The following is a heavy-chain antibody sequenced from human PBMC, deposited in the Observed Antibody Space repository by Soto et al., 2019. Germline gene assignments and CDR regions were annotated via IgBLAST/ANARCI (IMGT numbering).Heavy chain of an antibody. CDR1: GAPITINY. D-gene: IGHD2-15*01. CDR3: ARDAGGPYCR. V-gene: IGHV4-59*01. J-gene: IGHJ4*01. CDR2: IYYSGST. Sequence: PSETLSLTCTVSGAPITINYWSWIRQAPGKGLEWIGYIYYSGSTTYNPSLKSRVTMSADTSKDQFSLKLNSVTAADTAVYYCARDAGGPYCRWGHGSWGTVS.